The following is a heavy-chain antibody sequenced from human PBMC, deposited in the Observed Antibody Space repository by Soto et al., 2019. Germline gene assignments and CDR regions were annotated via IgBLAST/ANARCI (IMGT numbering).Heavy chain of an antibody. CDR1: GFTFTSSA. J-gene: IGHJ4*02. D-gene: IGHD2-2*01. CDR2: IVVGSGNT. CDR3: AADVSGSSSSQNDY. V-gene: IGHV1-58*01. Sequence: ASVKVSCKASGFTFTSSAVQWVRQARGQRLEWIGWIVVGSGNTNYAQKFQERVTITRDMSTSTAYMELSSLRSEDTVVYYCAADVSGSSSSQNDYWGQGTLVTVSS.